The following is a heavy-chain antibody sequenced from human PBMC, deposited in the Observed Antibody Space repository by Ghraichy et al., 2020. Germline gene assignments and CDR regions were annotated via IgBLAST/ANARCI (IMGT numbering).Heavy chain of an antibody. CDR3: AREIELQWFGELSRVFDY. J-gene: IGHJ4*02. CDR2: IYYSGST. D-gene: IGHD3-10*01. V-gene: IGHV4-31*03. CDR1: GDSISSGRYY. Sequence: SETLSLTCTVSGDSISSGRYYWSWIRQHPGKGLEWIGNIYYSGSTYYNPSLKSRVTISVDTSKNQFSLKLNSVTAADTAVYYCAREIELQWFGELSRVFDYWGQGTLVTVSS.